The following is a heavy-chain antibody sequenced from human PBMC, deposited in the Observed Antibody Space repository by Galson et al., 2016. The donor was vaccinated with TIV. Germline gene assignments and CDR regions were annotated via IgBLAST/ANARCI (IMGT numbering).Heavy chain of an antibody. D-gene: IGHD2-15*01. CDR3: ARHDLWYSVGS. Sequence: SETLSLTCTVSGGSISSRSYYWGWIRQPPGKGLEWIGSIYDSGNTYQNPSLKRRVTISLDASKNHFSLPLRSGTAADTAVYYCARHDLWYSVGSWGQGALVIVSS. CDR2: IYDSGNT. V-gene: IGHV4-39*07. CDR1: GGSISSRSYY. J-gene: IGHJ5*01.